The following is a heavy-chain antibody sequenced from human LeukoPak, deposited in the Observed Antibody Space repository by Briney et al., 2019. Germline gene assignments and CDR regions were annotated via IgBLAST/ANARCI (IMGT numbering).Heavy chain of an antibody. CDR1: GFTFNGYR. CDR2: ITTSDGNT. J-gene: IGHJ4*02. V-gene: IGHV3-23*01. D-gene: IGHD7-27*01. Sequence: GGSLRLSCAASGFTFNGYRMSWVRQAPGKGLEWVSTITTSDGNTYYADSVKGRFTVSRDNSKNTLYLQMNSLRAEDTAVYYCAKDGGLWVSAHWGDSWGRGTLVTVSS. CDR3: AKDGGLWVSAHWGDS.